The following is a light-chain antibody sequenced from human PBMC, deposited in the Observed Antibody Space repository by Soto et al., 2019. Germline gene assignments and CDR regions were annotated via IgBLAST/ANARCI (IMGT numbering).Light chain of an antibody. CDR3: QSYDSSLSTDV. V-gene: IGLV1-40*01. Sequence: QSVLTQPPSVSGAPGQRVTISCTGSTSNIGADYDIHWYQQLPGTAPKLLIYRNTNRPSGVPDRFSGSRSDTSASLAITGLQAEDEADYYCQSYDSSLSTDVFGTGTKLTVL. CDR2: RNT. J-gene: IGLJ1*01. CDR1: TSNIGADYD.